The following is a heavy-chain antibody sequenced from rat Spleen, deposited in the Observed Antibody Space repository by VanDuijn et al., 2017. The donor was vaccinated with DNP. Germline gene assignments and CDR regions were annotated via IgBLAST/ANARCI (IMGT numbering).Heavy chain of an antibody. CDR3: GIRVYGYLDY. CDR1: GFTFSNYG. D-gene: IGHD1-7*01. Sequence: EVQLVESGGGLVQPGRSLKLSCAASGFTFSNYGMAWVRQAPTKGLEWVATISYDGRNIYYRDSVKGRFTISRDNAKSTRYLQMDSLRSEDTGTHYCGIRVYGYLDYWGQGVMVTVSS. CDR2: ISYDGRNI. V-gene: IGHV5-29*01. J-gene: IGHJ2*01.